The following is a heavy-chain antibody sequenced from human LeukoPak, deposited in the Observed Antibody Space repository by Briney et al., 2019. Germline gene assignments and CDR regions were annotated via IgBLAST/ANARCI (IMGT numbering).Heavy chain of an antibody. CDR2: IYYSGST. CDR1: GGSISSYY. V-gene: IGHV4-59*08. D-gene: IGHD2-21*02. Sequence: SETLSLTCTVSGGSISSYYWSWIRQPPRKGLEWIGYIYYSGSTNYNPSLKSGVTISVDTSKNQFSLKLNSVTAADTAVYYCARSNYCGGDCYSWDSWGQGTLVTVSS. CDR3: ARSNYCGGDCYSWDS. J-gene: IGHJ4*02.